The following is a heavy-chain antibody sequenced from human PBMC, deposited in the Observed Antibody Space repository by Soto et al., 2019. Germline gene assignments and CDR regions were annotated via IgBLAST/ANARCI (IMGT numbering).Heavy chain of an antibody. V-gene: IGHV3-23*01. CDR2: ISGTGGST. J-gene: IGHJ4*02. CDR1: GFTFSSYA. D-gene: IGHD1-26*01. CDR3: AKSPGSYWAYCDF. Sequence: DVQWLESGGVLVQPGGSLRLSCAASGFTFSSYAMTWFRQAAGKGLEWISGISGTGGSTFSADSVKGRFAISRDNSKNMLYLQMNSRTAGDTAVYYCAKSPGSYWAYCDFWGQGILVTVSS.